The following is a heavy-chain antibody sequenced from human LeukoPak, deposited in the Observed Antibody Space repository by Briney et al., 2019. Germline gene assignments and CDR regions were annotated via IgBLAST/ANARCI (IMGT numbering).Heavy chain of an antibody. D-gene: IGHD5-12*01. CDR3: AKDKVATIPKYYYYYMDV. J-gene: IGHJ6*03. Sequence: GGSLRLSCAASGFTFDDYAMHWVRQAPGKGLEWVSLISWDGGSTYYADSVKGRFTISRDNSKNSLYLQMNSLRAEDTALYYCAKDKVATIPKYYYYYMDVWGKGTTVTVSS. V-gene: IGHV3-43D*03. CDR2: ISWDGGST. CDR1: GFTFDDYA.